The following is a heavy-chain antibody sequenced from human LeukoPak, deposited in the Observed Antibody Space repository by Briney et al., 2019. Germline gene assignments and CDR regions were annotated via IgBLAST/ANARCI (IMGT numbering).Heavy chain of an antibody. J-gene: IGHJ4*02. Sequence: ASVKVSCKASGGTFSNYTITWVRQAPGQGLEWMGWISAYNGNTNYAQKLQGRVTMTTDTSTSTAYMELSSLRSEDTAVYYCARDSSGYDYWGQGTLVTVSS. CDR3: ARDSSGYDY. V-gene: IGHV1-18*04. CDR1: GGTFSNYT. D-gene: IGHD3-22*01. CDR2: ISAYNGNT.